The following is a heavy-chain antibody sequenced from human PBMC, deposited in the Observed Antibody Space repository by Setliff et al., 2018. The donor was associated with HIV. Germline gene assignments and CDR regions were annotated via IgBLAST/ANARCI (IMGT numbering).Heavy chain of an antibody. V-gene: IGHV4-39*01. J-gene: IGHJ5*02. Sequence: PSETLSLTCTVPGGFSDRYFWSWVRQPPGKGLEWIGSIYFSESPYYNPSLSSRVTISVDTSKNQFSLKLSSVTAADTAVYYCARTASYGNSWYHWFDPWGQGTLVTVSS. D-gene: IGHD6-13*01. CDR2: IYFSESP. CDR1: GGFSDRYF. CDR3: ARTASYGNSWYHWFDP.